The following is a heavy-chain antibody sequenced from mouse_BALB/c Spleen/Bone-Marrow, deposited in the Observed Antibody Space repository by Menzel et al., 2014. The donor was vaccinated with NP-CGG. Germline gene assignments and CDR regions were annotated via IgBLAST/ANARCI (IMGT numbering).Heavy chain of an antibody. Sequence: QVQLQQPGTELVRPGTSVKISCKASGYAFTNYWLGWVKQRPGHGLEWIGDIYPGSGNTYYNEKFTGKATLTADKSSSTAYMQLSGLTSEDSAVYFCTRRRSLDYWGQGTTLTVSS. CDR3: TRRRSLDY. CDR1: GYAFTNYW. CDR2: IYPGSGNT. J-gene: IGHJ2*01. V-gene: IGHV1-63*01.